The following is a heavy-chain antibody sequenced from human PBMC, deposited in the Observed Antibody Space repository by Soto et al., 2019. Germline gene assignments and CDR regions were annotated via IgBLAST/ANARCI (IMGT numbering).Heavy chain of an antibody. V-gene: IGHV1-2*02. Sequence: QVQLVQSGAEVKKPGASVKVSCEASGYTFIDYYMHWVRQAPGQGFEWMGRISPKSGGTNYAQKIQGRVTMTWDTPLNTSYMQLSSVMSEDTAVYYCARQPVYISDWCYFHLWGQGTLVTVSS. J-gene: IGHJ4*02. D-gene: IGHD6-19*01. CDR1: GYTFIDYY. CDR2: ISPKSGGT. CDR3: ARQPVYISDWCYFHL.